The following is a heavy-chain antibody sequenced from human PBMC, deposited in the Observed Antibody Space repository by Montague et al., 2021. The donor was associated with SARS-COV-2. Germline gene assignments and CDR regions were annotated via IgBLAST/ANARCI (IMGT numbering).Heavy chain of an antibody. D-gene: IGHD1-1*01. CDR3: ARSSRVTWNAAHSTRSFDW. Sequence: SETLSLTCNVSGGSINSNTYYWGWIRQPPGKRLEWIGSVYYSGSAYYNLSLKSRVAISIDTSKNQFSLKLSSVTAADTALYYCARSSRVTWNAAHSTRSFDWWGQGTLVTVSS. CDR2: VYYSGSA. CDR1: GGSINSNTYY. J-gene: IGHJ4*02. V-gene: IGHV4-39*01.